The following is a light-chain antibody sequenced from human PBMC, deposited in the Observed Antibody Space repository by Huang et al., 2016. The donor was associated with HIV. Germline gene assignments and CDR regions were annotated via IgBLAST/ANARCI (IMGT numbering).Light chain of an antibody. CDR1: HGISNA. V-gene: IGKV1D-13*01. Sequence: QLTQSPFSLSASVGDRVTITSRASHGISNAFAWYQHKPGKAPKLLLYDASSLQTRAPSRLSSSGPGADFTLTIISLQPEDCATYYCQQFNHYPPTFGGGTRVEIE. J-gene: IGKJ4*01. CDR2: DAS. CDR3: QQFNHYPPT.